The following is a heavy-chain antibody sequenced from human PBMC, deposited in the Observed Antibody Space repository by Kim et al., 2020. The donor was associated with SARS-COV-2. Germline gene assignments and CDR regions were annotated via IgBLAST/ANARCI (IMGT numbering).Heavy chain of an antibody. V-gene: IGHV1-2*06. D-gene: IGHD6-13*01. CDR3: ARDVDSSSWYYFDY. CDR2: INPNSGGT. Sequence: ASVKVSCKASGYTFTGYYMHWVRQAPGQGLEWMGRINPNSGGTNYAQKFQGRVTMTRDTSISTAYMELSRLRSDDTAVYYCARDVDSSSWYYFDYWGQGTLVTVSS. CDR1: GYTFTGYY. J-gene: IGHJ4*02.